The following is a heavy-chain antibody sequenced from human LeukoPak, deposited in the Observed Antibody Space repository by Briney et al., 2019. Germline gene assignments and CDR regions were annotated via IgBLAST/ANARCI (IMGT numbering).Heavy chain of an antibody. CDR3: AKSKGGIYYYYYGMDV. D-gene: IGHD2-15*01. V-gene: IGHV3-30*02. CDR2: IRYDGSNK. J-gene: IGHJ6*02. Sequence: PGGSLRLSCAASGFTFSSYGMHWVRQAPGKGLEWVAFIRYDGSNKYYADSVKGRFTISRDNSKNTLYLQMNSLRAEDTAVYYCAKSKGGIYYYYYGMDVWGQGTTVTVSS. CDR1: GFTFSSYG.